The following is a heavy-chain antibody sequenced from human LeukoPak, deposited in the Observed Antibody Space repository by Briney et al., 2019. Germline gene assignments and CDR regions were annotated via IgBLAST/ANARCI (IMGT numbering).Heavy chain of an antibody. CDR2: IYYSGST. CDR3: ARVVSRDWYFDL. CDR1: GGSISSYY. V-gene: IGHV4-59*01. J-gene: IGHJ2*01. Sequence: PSETLSLTCTVSGGSISSYYWSWIRQPPGKGLEWIGYIYYSGSTNYNPFLKSRVTISVDTSKNQFSLKLSSVTAADTAVYYCARVVSRDWYFDLWGRGTLVTVSS. D-gene: IGHD3-16*02.